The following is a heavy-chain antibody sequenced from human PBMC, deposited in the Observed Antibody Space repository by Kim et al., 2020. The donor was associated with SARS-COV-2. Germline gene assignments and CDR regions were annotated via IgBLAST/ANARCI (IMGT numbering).Heavy chain of an antibody. CDR2: IYPGDSDS. V-gene: IGHV5-51*01. J-gene: IGHJ4*02. CDR3: ARSTGSSWYAD. D-gene: IGHD6-13*01. Sequence: GESLKISCKGSGFNFTDYWIGWVRQMPGKGLEWMGIIYPGDSDSRYSPSFQGQVTISADKSVSAAYLQWSSLKASDTAMYYCARSTGSSWYADWGQGTLVTVSS. CDR1: GFNFTDYW.